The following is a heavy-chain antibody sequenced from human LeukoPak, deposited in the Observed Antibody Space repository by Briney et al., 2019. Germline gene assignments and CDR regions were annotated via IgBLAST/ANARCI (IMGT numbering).Heavy chain of an antibody. J-gene: IGHJ4*02. CDR2: ISGNGGTT. CDR1: GFTFSNYA. D-gene: IGHD3-9*01. V-gene: IGHV3-64D*06. CDR3: ARDRLHYDSLTGYPAD. Sequence: GGSLRLSCSASGFTFSNYAMHWVRQAPGKGLEFVSAISGNGGTTYFADSVKGRFTISRDNSKNTLYLQMSSLSAEDTAVYYCARDRLHYDSLTGYPADWGQGTLVTVSS.